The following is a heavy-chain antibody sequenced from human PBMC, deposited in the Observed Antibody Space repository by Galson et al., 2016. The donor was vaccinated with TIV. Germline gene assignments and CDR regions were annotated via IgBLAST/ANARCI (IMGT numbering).Heavy chain of an antibody. Sequence: SLRLSCAASGFTFSTYAMNWLRQAPGKGLEWASTISYTGDSTYYTNSVKGRFTISRDNSKNTLYLQMNSLRAEDTAIYYCAKIRVRGIYYFDYWGQGTLITVSS. D-gene: IGHD3-10*01. CDR2: ISYTGDST. J-gene: IGHJ4*02. CDR1: GFTFSTYA. CDR3: AKIRVRGIYYFDY. V-gene: IGHV3-23*01.